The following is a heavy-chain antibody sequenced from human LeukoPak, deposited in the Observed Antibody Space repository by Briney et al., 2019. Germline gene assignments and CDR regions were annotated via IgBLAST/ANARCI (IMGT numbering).Heavy chain of an antibody. V-gene: IGHV3-23*01. D-gene: IGHD4-11*01. CDR1: GFTFSSYA. CDR3: ANMMSMTTVTY. J-gene: IGHJ4*02. CDR2: ISGSGGST. Sequence: GGSLRLSCAASGFTFSSYAMHWVRQAPGKGLEWVSAISGSGGSTYYADSVKGRFTISRDNSKNTLYLQMNSLRAEDTAVYYCANMMSMTTVTYWGQGTLVTVSS.